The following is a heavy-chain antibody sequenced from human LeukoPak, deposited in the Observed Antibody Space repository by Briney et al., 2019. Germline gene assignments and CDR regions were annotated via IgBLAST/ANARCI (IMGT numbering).Heavy chain of an antibody. V-gene: IGHV3-23*01. J-gene: IGHJ6*03. Sequence: PAGSLRLSCAASGFSFSDYAMSWVRQAPGKGLEWVSAISGRGGDTYFADSVKGRFTISRDNSKRTVFLQMDSLRAEDTAVYYCAKDPHYYYYYYMDVWGNGTTVTDSS. CDR1: GFSFSDYA. CDR3: AKDPHYYYYYYMDV. CDR2: ISGRGGDT.